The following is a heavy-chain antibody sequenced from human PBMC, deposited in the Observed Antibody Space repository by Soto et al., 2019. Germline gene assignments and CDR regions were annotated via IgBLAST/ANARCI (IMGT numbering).Heavy chain of an antibody. Sequence: GSLRLSCAASGFTFSSYSMNWVRQAPGKGLEWVSSISSSSSYIYYADSVKGRFTISRDNAKNSLYLQMNSLRAEDTAVYYCARGGGYDSNNPYFDYWGQGTLVTVSS. CDR1: GFTFSSYS. CDR3: ARGGGYDSNNPYFDY. V-gene: IGHV3-21*01. CDR2: ISSSSSYI. D-gene: IGHD5-12*01. J-gene: IGHJ4*02.